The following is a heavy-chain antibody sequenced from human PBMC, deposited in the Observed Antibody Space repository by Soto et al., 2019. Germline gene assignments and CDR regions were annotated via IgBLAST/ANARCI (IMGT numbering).Heavy chain of an antibody. D-gene: IGHD5-12*01. V-gene: IGHV4-34*01. CDR1: GGSFSGYY. Sequence: PSETLSLTCAVYGGSFSGYYWSWIRQPPGKGLEWIGEINHSGSTNYNPSLKSRVTISVDTSKNQFSLKLSSVTAADTAVYYCARSRGYEIDYWGQGTLVIVSS. CDR2: INHSGST. CDR3: ARSRGYEIDY. J-gene: IGHJ4*02.